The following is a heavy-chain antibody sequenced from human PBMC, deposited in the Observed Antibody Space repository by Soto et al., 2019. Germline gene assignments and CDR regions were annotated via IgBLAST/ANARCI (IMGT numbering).Heavy chain of an antibody. CDR1: GFTFDDYA. CDR3: AKDRRLSSSWTNDAFDI. Sequence: GGSLRLSCAASGFTFDDYAMHWVRQAPGKGLEWVSGISWNSGSIGYADSVKGRFTISRDNAKNSLYLQMNSLRAEDTALYYCAKDRRLSSSWTNDAFDIWGQGTMVTVSS. J-gene: IGHJ3*02. V-gene: IGHV3-9*01. D-gene: IGHD6-13*01. CDR2: ISWNSGSI.